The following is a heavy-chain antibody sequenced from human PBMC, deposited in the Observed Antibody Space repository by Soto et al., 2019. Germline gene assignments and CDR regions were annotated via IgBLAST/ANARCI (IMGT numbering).Heavy chain of an antibody. CDR1: GYTFTSYA. CDR3: AREYGVAATPRDYYYYMDV. Sequence: ASVKVSCKASGYTFTSYAMHWVRQAPGQRLEWMGWISADNGNTKYSQKLQGRVTITTDTSTSTAYMELRSLRSDDTAVYYCAREYGVAATPRDYYYYMDVWGKGTTVTVSS. CDR2: ISADNGNT. V-gene: IGHV1-3*01. J-gene: IGHJ6*03. D-gene: IGHD2-15*01.